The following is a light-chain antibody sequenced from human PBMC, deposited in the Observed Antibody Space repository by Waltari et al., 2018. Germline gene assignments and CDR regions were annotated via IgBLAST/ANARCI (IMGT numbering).Light chain of an antibody. Sequence: DIQMTHSPSSPPASLGDSVTITCRASQSISSYLNWYQQKPGKAPKLLIYAASSLESGVPSRFSGSGSGTEFTLTISSLQPEDFATYYCQQSYSNRWTFGQGTKVEIK. CDR1: QSISSY. CDR3: QQSYSNRWT. V-gene: IGKV1-39*01. CDR2: AAS. J-gene: IGKJ1*01.